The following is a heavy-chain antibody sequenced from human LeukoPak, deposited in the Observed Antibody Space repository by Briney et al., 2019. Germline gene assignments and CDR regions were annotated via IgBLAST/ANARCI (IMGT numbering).Heavy chain of an antibody. D-gene: IGHD3-9*01. V-gene: IGHV1-24*01. J-gene: IGHJ4*02. Sequence: ASVKVSCKVSGYTLTELSMHWVRQAPGKGLEWMGSFDPEDGETIYAQKFQGRVTMTEDTSTDTAYMELSSLRSEDTAVYYCATERADYDILTGYRRAVYWGQGTLVTVSS. CDR2: FDPEDGET. CDR1: GYTLTELS. CDR3: ATERADYDILTGYRRAVY.